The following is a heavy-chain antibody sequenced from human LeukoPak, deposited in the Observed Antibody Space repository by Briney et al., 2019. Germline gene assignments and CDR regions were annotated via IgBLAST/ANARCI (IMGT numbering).Heavy chain of an antibody. CDR1: GFTFSSYW. CDR2: IKQDGSEK. V-gene: IGHV3-7*03. J-gene: IGHJ4*02. D-gene: IGHD6-19*01. Sequence: GGSLRLSCAASGFTFSSYWMSWVRQAPGKGLEWVANIKQDGSEKYYVDSVKGRFTISRDNAKNSLYLQMDSLRAEDTAVFYCARDWLGRPNDYWGQGTLVTVSS. CDR3: ARDWLGRPNDY.